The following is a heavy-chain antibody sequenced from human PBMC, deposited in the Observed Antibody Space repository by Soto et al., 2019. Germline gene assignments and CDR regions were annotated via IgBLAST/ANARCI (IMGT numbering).Heavy chain of an antibody. J-gene: IGHJ3*02. Sequence: SETLSLTCTVSGGSISSYYWSWIRQPPGKGLEWIGYIYYSGSTNYNPSLKSRVTISVDTSKNQFSLKLSSVTAADTAVYYCARDARYYDFWSGYYNPPPDAFDIWGQGTMVTVSS. CDR2: IYYSGST. V-gene: IGHV4-59*01. D-gene: IGHD3-3*01. CDR3: ARDARYYDFWSGYYNPPPDAFDI. CDR1: GGSISSYY.